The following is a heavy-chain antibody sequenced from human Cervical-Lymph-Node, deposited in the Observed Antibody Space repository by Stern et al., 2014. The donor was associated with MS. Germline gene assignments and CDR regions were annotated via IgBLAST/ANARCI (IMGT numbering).Heavy chain of an antibody. CDR3: ARDYYDSRGYSH. V-gene: IGHV3-53*01. Sequence: EVQLVESGGGLIQPGGSLRLSCAVSGYSVSTNYKSWIRQAPGKGLERVAVIYSGGATYHADSVRGRFTISRDNARNTLSLQMDSLRAEDTAVYYCARDYYDSRGYSHWGQGTLVTVSS. D-gene: IGHD3-22*01. CDR2: IYSGGAT. CDR1: GYSVSTNY. J-gene: IGHJ4*02.